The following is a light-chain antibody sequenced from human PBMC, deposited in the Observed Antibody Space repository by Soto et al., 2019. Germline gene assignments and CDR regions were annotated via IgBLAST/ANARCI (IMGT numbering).Light chain of an antibody. CDR2: STS. V-gene: IGLV7-43*01. J-gene: IGLJ2*01. CDR1: TGAVTSGYY. Sequence: QTVVTQEPSLTVSPGGTVTLTCASSTGAVTSGYYPNWFQQKPGQAPRALIYSTSNTHSWTPARFSGSLLGGKAALTLSGVQPEDEDEYYCLIYYGGAQVFGGGTKLTVL. CDR3: LIYYGGAQV.